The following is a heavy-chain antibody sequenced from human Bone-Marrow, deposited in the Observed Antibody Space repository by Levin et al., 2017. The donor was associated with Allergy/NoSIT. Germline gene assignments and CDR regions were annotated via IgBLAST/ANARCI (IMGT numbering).Heavy chain of an antibody. V-gene: IGHV1-3*01. J-gene: IGHJ6*02. Sequence: ASVKVSCKASGYTFTDYAMHWVRQAPGHRPEWLGWINGGNDDAKYSPKFQARVTITRDASATTVYLEVSTLTYEDTAVYFCARDRSGSAYVNYYYYGMDVWGQGTTVTVS. CDR3: ARDRSGSAYVNYYYYGMDV. CDR2: INGGNDDA. D-gene: IGHD3-10*01. CDR1: GYTFTDYA.